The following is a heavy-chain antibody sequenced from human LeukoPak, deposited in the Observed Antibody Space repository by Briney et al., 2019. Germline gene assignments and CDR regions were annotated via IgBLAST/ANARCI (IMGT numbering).Heavy chain of an antibody. D-gene: IGHD1-26*01. Sequence: SVKVSCKASGGTFSSYAISWVRQAPGQGLEWMGGIIPIFGTANYAQKFQGRVTITTDESTSTAYMELSSLRSEDTAAYYCARVVGATNPDAFDIWGQGTMVTVSS. CDR3: ARVVGATNPDAFDI. CDR2: IIPIFGTA. CDR1: GGTFSSYA. J-gene: IGHJ3*02. V-gene: IGHV1-69*05.